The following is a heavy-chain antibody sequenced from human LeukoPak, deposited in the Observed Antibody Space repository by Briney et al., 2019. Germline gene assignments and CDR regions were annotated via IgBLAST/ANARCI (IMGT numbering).Heavy chain of an antibody. CDR2: IYYSGST. Sequence: PSETLSLTCTVSGGSISSSSYYWGWIRQPPGKGLEWIGSIYYSGSTYYNPSLKSRVTISVDTSKNQFSLKLSSVTAADTAVYYCARDQLFTVHDYGGDYYYYGMDVWGQGTTVTVSS. D-gene: IGHD4-17*01. CDR3: ARDQLFTVHDYGGDYYYYGMDV. J-gene: IGHJ6*02. V-gene: IGHV4-39*02. CDR1: GGSISSSSYY.